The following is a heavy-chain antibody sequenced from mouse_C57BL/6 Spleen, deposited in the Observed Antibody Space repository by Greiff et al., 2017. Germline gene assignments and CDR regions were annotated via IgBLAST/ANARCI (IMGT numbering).Heavy chain of an antibody. J-gene: IGHJ3*01. D-gene: IGHD2-10*01. CDR1: GFNIKDDY. Sequence: EVHLVESGAELVRPGASVKLSCTASGFNIKDDYMHWVKQRPEQGLEWIGWIDPENGDTEYASKFQGKATITADTSSNTAYLQLSSLTSEDTAVYYCTTLLEAYWGQGTLVTVSA. V-gene: IGHV14-4*01. CDR3: TTLLEAY. CDR2: IDPENGDT.